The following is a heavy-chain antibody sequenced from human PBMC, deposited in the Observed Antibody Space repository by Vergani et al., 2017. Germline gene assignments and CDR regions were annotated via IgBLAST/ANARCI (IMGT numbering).Heavy chain of an antibody. V-gene: IGHV4-31*03. J-gene: IGHJ3*02. CDR3: ARDLFMPPGFDM. D-gene: IGHD2-2*01. CDR1: GGSISSGGYY. CDR2: IYYSGST. Sequence: QVQLQESGPGLVKPSQTLSLTCTVSGGSISSGGYYWRWIRQHPGKGLEWIGYIYYSGSTYYNPSLKGRVTISVDTSKSQFSRKLSSVTAADTAVYYCARDLFMPPGFDMWGQGTMVTVSS.